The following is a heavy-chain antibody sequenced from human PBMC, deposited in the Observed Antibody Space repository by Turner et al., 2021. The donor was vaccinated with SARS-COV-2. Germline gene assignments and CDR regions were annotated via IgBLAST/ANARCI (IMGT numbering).Heavy chain of an antibody. D-gene: IGHD5-12*01. CDR2: SRSSRSYI. J-gene: IGHJ4*02. CDR1: GFTFSSYS. Sequence: EVQLVESGGGLVKPGGSLSLSCEASGFTFSSYSMNWVRQAPGKGLEWVSSSRSSRSYIYYADSVKGRFTISRDNAKNSLDLQMNSLRAEDTAVDYCARDPGYSGYDYWQNTEFFDYWGQGTLVTVSS. CDR3: ARDPGYSGYDYWQNTEFFDY. V-gene: IGHV3-21*01.